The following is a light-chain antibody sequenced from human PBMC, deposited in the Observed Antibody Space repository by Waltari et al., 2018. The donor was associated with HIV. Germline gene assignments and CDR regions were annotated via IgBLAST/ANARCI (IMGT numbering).Light chain of an antibody. Sequence: QSVLTQPPSVSAAPGQKVTISCSGDNSNVPNNFVPWYQQLPGRAPRLLIYDNEKRPSGIPDRFSAFKAGMSATLVITGLQIVDEADYYCGTWDSSLSLYVFGTGTTVAVL. CDR1: NSNVPNNF. CDR3: GTWDSSLSLYV. V-gene: IGLV1-51*01. J-gene: IGLJ1*01. CDR2: DNE.